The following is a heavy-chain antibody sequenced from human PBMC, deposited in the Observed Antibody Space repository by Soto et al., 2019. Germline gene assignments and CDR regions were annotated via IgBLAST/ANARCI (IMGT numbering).Heavy chain of an antibody. CDR2: INPNSGGT. D-gene: IGHD2-2*01. CDR3: ARETAVVVPAAMGYGMDV. J-gene: IGHJ6*02. CDR1: GYTFTGYY. Sequence: GASVKVSCKASGYTFTGYYMHWVRQAPGRGLEWMGWINPNSGGTNYAQKFQGWVTMTRDTSISTAYMELSRLRSDDTAVYYCARETAVVVPAAMGYGMDVWGQGTTVTVSS. V-gene: IGHV1-2*04.